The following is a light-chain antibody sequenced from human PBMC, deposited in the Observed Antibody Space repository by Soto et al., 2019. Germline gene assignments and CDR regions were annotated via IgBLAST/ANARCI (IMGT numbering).Light chain of an antibody. J-gene: IGKJ4*01. Sequence: EIVMTQSPATLSVSPGERATLSCRASQSVSSNSAGYQQKPGQAPRRLIYGAATRATGLPARFSGSGSGTDVTLTISSRLPEDVSTDYCPQANSCPRTFGGGTKVDIK. CDR3: PQANSCPRT. CDR2: GAA. CDR1: QSVSSN. V-gene: IGKV3-15*01.